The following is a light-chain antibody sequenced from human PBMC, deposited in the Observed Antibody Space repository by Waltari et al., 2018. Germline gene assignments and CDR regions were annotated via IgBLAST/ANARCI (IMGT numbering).Light chain of an antibody. Sequence: EIVMTQSPATLSVSPGERATLSCRASQSVSSNLAWYQQRPGQAPRLLIHGASTRATGIPARFSGSGSGTEFTLTISSLQSEDFATYYCQQPISFPLIFGGGTKVEIK. V-gene: IGKV3-15*01. CDR1: QSVSSN. CDR2: GAS. J-gene: IGKJ4*01. CDR3: QQPISFPLI.